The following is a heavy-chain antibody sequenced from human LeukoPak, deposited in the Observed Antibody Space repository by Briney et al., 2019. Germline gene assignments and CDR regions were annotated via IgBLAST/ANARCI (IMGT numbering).Heavy chain of an antibody. CDR2: ISGSGGST. CDR3: AKDESLGGGYFDWFIVRHEEIYFDY. V-gene: IGHV3-23*01. Sequence: PGGSLRLSCAASGFTFSSYAMSWVRQAPGKGLEWVSAISGSGGSTYYADSVKGRFTISRDNSKNTLYLQMNSLRAEDTAVYYCAKDESLGGGYFDWFIVRHEEIYFDYWGQGTLVTVSS. D-gene: IGHD3-9*01. CDR1: GFTFSSYA. J-gene: IGHJ4*02.